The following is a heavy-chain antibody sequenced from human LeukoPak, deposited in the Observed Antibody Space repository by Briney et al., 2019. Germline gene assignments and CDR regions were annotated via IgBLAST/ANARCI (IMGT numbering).Heavy chain of an antibody. J-gene: IGHJ4*02. D-gene: IGHD3-3*01. V-gene: IGHV3-30*18. CDR1: GFTFSSYG. CDR2: ISYDGSNK. CDR3: AKDVRFLEWFPDY. Sequence: GGSLRLSCAASGFTFSSYGMHWVRQAPGKGLEWVAVISYDGSNKYYADSVKGRLTISRDNSKNTLYLQMNSLRAEDTAVYYCAKDVRFLEWFPDYWGQGTLVTVSS.